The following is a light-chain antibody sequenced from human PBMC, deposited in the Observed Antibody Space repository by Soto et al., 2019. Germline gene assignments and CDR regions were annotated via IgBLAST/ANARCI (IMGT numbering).Light chain of an antibody. CDR1: ESVSYY. V-gene: IGKV3-20*01. CDR2: DAS. CDR3: HQYHSPPQT. Sequence: EIVLTQSPGTLSLSPGERATLSCRASESVSYYLAWYQQKPGQAPRLLIYDASSRATGVPDRFSGSGSGTDFSLTISRLEPEDSAVYYCHQYHSPPQTFGQGTKVDIK. J-gene: IGKJ2*01.